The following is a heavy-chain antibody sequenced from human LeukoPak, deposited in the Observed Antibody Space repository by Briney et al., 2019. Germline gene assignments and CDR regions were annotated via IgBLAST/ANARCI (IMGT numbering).Heavy chain of an antibody. CDR3: ARVLWFGEWNWYFDL. D-gene: IGHD3-10*01. V-gene: IGHV4-34*01. CDR1: GGSFSGYY. J-gene: IGHJ2*01. CDR2: MNHSGSA. Sequence: SETLSLTCAVYGGSFSGYYWTWIRQPPGKGLEWIGEMNHSGSANYNPSLKSRVTMSVDTSKNQFSLKLSSVTAADTAVYYCARVLWFGEWNWYFDLWGRGTLVTVSS.